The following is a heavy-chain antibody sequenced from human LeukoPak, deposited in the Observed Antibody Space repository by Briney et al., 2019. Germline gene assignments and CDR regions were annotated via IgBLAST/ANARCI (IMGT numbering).Heavy chain of an antibody. CDR3: VKVEAAAGTRWFDP. Sequence: GGCLRLSRSASGFTFSSYAMHWVRQAPGKGLEYVSAISSTGVSTHYADSVKGRFTISRDYSKNTLYLQMSSLRAEDTAVYYCVKVEAAAGTRWFDPWGQGTLVTVSS. CDR1: GFTFSSYA. CDR2: ISSTGVST. D-gene: IGHD6-13*01. V-gene: IGHV3-64D*06. J-gene: IGHJ5*02.